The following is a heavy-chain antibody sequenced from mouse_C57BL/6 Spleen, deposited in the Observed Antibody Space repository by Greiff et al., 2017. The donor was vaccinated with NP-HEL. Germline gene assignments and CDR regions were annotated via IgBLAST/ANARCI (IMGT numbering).Heavy chain of an antibody. J-gene: IGHJ3*01. Sequence: QVQLKESGAELVRPGTSVKVSCKASGYAFTNYLIEWVKQRPGQGLEWIGVINPGSGGTNYNEKFKGKATLTADKSSSTAYMQLSSLTSEDSVVYFCARGAAPEGVAYWGKGTLVTVSA. CDR1: GYAFTNYL. CDR3: ARGAAPEGVAY. V-gene: IGHV1-54*01. CDR2: INPGSGGT.